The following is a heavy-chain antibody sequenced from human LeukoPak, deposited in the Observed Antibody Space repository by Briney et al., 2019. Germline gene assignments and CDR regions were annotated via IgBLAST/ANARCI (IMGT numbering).Heavy chain of an antibody. D-gene: IGHD6-19*01. CDR2: ISGSGGST. J-gene: IGHJ1*01. CDR1: GFTFSSYA. V-gene: IGHV3-23*01. Sequence: GGSLRLSCAASGFTFSSYAMSWVRQAPGKALEWVSAISGSGGSTYYADSVKGRLTISRDNSKNTLYLQMNSLRAEDTAVYYCAKGITIKQWLTAEYFQHWGQGTLVTVSS. CDR3: AKGITIKQWLTAEYFQH.